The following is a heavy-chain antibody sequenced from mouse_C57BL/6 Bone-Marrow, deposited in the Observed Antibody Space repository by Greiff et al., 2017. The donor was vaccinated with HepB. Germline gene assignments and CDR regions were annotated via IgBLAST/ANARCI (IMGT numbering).Heavy chain of an antibody. CDR3: ARDLGLDY. CDR2: INYDGSST. V-gene: IGHV5-16*01. CDR1: GFTFSDYY. J-gene: IGHJ2*01. Sequence: EVKLVESEGGLVQPGSSMKLSCTASGFTFSDYYMAWVRQVPEKGLEWVANINYDGSSTYYLDSLKSRFIISRDNAKNILYLQMSSLKSEDTATYYCARDLGLDYRGQGTTLTVSS. D-gene: IGHD4-1*01.